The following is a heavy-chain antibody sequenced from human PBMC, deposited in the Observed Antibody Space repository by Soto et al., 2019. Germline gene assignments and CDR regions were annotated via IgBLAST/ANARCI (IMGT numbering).Heavy chain of an antibody. Sequence: PGGSLRLSCAGSGCTLSDHYIDWVRQAPGKGLEWVGRSRDKAQGYSTSYAASVKGRFTTSRDESQKSVYLQMHSLKTQDPAVYYSVSPTLVPDSRGYTRCFGKWGHGTLVT. CDR3: VSPTLVPDSRGYTRCFGK. V-gene: IGHV3-72*01. J-gene: IGHJ4*01. CDR1: GCTLSDHY. D-gene: IGHD5-18*01. CDR2: SRDKAQGYST.